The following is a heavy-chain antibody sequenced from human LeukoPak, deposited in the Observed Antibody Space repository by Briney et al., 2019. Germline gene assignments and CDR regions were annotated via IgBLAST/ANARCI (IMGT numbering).Heavy chain of an antibody. D-gene: IGHD4-23*01. V-gene: IGHV3-7*01. J-gene: IGHJ4*02. CDR1: GFTFSSYW. Sequence: GGSLRLSCAASGFTFSSYWMSWVRQAPGKGLEWVANIKQDGSEKCYVDSVKGRFTISRDNAKSSLYLRMNSLRAEDTAVYYCASQNDYGGNCFFEYWGQGTLVTVSS. CDR3: ASQNDYGGNCFFEY. CDR2: IKQDGSEK.